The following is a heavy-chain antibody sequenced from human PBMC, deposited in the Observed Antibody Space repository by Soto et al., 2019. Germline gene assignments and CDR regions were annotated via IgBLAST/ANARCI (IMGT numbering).Heavy chain of an antibody. V-gene: IGHV1-69*06. J-gene: IGHJ4*02. Sequence: SVKVFCKASGGPLRNYAISWVPQAPGQGLEWMGGVVPVYTTSKYAQKFQGRLTITADRSTSTTYMELTSLTSEDTAVYFCATDSGSYYDVAYWGQGTLVTVSS. D-gene: IGHD1-26*01. CDR1: GGPLRNYA. CDR2: VVPVYTTS. CDR3: ATDSGSYYDVAY.